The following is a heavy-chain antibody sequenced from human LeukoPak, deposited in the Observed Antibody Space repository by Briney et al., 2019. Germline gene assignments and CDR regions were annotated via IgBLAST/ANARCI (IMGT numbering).Heavy chain of an antibody. CDR2: ISSSGSTI. CDR1: GFTFSSYE. V-gene: IGHV3-48*03. CDR3: ARDRGQRYYYYMDV. D-gene: IGHD3-10*01. J-gene: IGHJ6*03. Sequence: GGSLRLSCAASGFTFSSYEMNWVRQAPGKGLEWVSYISSSGSTIYYADSVKGRFTISRDNAKNSLYLQMNSLRAEDTAVYYCARDRGQRYYYYMDVWGKGTTVTISS.